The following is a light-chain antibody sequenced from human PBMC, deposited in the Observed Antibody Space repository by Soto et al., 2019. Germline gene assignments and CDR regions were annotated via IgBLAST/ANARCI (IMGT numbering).Light chain of an antibody. CDR2: EAS. V-gene: IGKV3D-20*01. CDR3: QQFGSPPIT. CDR1: QSLRSS. J-gene: IGKJ5*01. Sequence: EIVMTQSPTTLSVSPGGRATLSCRASQSLRSSLAWYQQKPGLAPRLLIFEASTRASGIPDRFSGSGSGRDFTLTITRVEPEDFAMYYCQQFGSPPITFGQGTRLE.